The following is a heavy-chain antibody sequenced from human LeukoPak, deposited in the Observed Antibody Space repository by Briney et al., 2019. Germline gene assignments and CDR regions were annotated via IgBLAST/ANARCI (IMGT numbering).Heavy chain of an antibody. V-gene: IGHV3-23*01. Sequence: GGSLRLSCAASGFTFSSYAMSWVRQAPGKGLEWVSAISGSGGSTYYADSVKGRFTISRDNPKNTLYLQMNSLRAEDTAVYYCAKVSDSSGYYYFDYWGQGTLVTVSS. J-gene: IGHJ4*02. CDR1: GFTFSSYA. CDR2: ISGSGGST. CDR3: AKVSDSSGYYYFDY. D-gene: IGHD3-22*01.